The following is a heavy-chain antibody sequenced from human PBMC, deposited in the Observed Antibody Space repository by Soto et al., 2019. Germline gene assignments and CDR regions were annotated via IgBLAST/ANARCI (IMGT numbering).Heavy chain of an antibody. CDR3: ARRWGGTFDY. Sequence: PSETLSLTCAVSGGSISSGGYSWSWIRQPPGKGLEWIGYISHSGSTNYNPSLKSRVTISVDTSKNQFSLKLSSVTAADTAVYYCARRWGGTFDYWGQGTLVTVSS. D-gene: IGHD2-21*01. CDR2: ISHSGST. CDR1: GGSISSGGYS. V-gene: IGHV4-30-2*02. J-gene: IGHJ4*02.